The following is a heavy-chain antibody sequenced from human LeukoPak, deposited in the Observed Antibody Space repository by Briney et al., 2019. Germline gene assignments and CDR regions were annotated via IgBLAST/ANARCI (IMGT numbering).Heavy chain of an antibody. V-gene: IGHV1-2*02. D-gene: IGHD3-10*01. CDR3: ARGRFYTSGSYYNRLDY. J-gene: IGHJ4*02. CDR2: IKAESGRT. Sequence: ASVKVSCKASGYMFTDYYLHWVRQAPGQGLEWMGWIKAESGRTHYAQKFQGRVTMTWDTSISTAYMELSRLRSDDTAIYYCARGRFYTSGSYYNRLDYWGQGTLVTVSS. CDR1: GYMFTDYY.